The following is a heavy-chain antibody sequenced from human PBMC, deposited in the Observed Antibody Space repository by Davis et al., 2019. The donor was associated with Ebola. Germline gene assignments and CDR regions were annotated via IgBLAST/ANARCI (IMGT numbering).Heavy chain of an antibody. CDR2: ISSSGSTI. CDR3: ARDSEFHYYYYYGMDV. CDR1: GFTFSDYY. D-gene: IGHD1-14*01. Sequence: GESLKISCAASGFTFSDYYMSWIRQAPGKGLEWVSYISSSGSTIYYADSVKGRFTISRDNAKNSLYLQMNSLRDEDTAVYYCARDSEFHYYYYYGMDVWGQGTTVTVSS. V-gene: IGHV3-11*04. J-gene: IGHJ6*02.